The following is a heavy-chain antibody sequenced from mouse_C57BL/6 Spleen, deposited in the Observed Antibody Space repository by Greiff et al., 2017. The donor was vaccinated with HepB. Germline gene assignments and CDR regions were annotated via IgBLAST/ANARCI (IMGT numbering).Heavy chain of an antibody. CDR1: GFTFSDYG. V-gene: IGHV5-17*01. Sequence: VQLKESGGGLVKPGGSLKLSCAASGFTFSDYGMHWVRQAPEKGLEWVAYISSGSSTIYYADTVKGRFTISRDNAKNTLFLQMTSLRSEDTAMYYCARRAVVAPYWYFDVWGTGTTVTVSS. J-gene: IGHJ1*03. CDR3: ARRAVVAPYWYFDV. D-gene: IGHD1-1*01. CDR2: ISSGSSTI.